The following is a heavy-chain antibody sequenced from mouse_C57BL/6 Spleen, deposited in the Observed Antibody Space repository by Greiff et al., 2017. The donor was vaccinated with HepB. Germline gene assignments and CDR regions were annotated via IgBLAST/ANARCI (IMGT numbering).Heavy chain of an antibody. D-gene: IGHD1-1*01. CDR2: IYPGDGDT. V-gene: IGHV1-82*01. CDR3: ASDTAVEGFDY. CDR1: GYAFSSSW. Sequence: QVQLQQSGPELVKPGASVKISCKASGYAFSSSWMNWVKQRPGKGLEWIGRIYPGDGDTNYNGKFKGKATLTADKSSSTAYMQLSSLTSEDSAVYFCASDTAVEGFDYWGQGTTLTVSS. J-gene: IGHJ2*01.